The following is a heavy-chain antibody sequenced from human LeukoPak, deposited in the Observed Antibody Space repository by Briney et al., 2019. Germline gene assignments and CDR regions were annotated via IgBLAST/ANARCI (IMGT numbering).Heavy chain of an antibody. CDR3: TRMNYARFDP. Sequence: GGSLRLSCAASALTVSNAWMSWVRQAPGKGREWVGRIRISSDGGTTDYAAPVKGRFTISRDHSENTLFLRMSSLETEDTAVYYCTRMNYARFDPWGQGTLVTVSS. CDR2: IRISSDGGTT. CDR1: ALTVSNAW. D-gene: IGHD2-2*01. V-gene: IGHV3-15*01. J-gene: IGHJ5*02.